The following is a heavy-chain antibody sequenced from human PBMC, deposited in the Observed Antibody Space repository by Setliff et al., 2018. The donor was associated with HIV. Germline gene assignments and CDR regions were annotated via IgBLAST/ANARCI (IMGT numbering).Heavy chain of an antibody. CDR3: VGSTIAAAVYYYYYYMDV. CDR1: GGSISSSSYY. J-gene: IGHJ6*03. CDR2: IYYSGST. Sequence: PSETLSLTCTVSGGSISSSSYYWGWIRQPPGKGLEWIGSIYYSGSTYANPSLKSRVTISVDTPKNQFSLNLSSVTAADTAVYYCVGSTIAAAVYYYYYYMDVWGKGTTVTVSS. V-gene: IGHV4-39*01. D-gene: IGHD6-13*01.